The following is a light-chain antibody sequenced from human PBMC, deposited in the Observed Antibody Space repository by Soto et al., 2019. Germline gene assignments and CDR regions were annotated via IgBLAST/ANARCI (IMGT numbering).Light chain of an antibody. CDR3: GSWDSSLSAYV. J-gene: IGLJ1*01. V-gene: IGLV1-40*01. Sequence: QSVLTQPPSVSGAPGQRVTISCTGSSSNIGAGYDVHWYQQLPGTAPKLLIYGNSNRPSGVPDRFSGSKSGTSATLGITGSQTGDEADYYCGSWDSSLSAYVFGTGTKVTVL. CDR2: GNS. CDR1: SSNIGAGYD.